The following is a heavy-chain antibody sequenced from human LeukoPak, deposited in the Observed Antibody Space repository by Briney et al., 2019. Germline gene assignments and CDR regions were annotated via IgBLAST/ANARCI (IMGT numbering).Heavy chain of an antibody. V-gene: IGHV3-74*01. CDR3: AQGLYGAAY. Sequence: GGSLRLSCAASGFTFSSYWMHWVRQAPGKGLVWVSRINSDGSSTSYADSVKGRFTISRDNARNSLYLQMNSLRAEDTALYYCAQGLYGAAYWGQGTLVTVSS. CDR1: GFTFSSYW. J-gene: IGHJ4*02. D-gene: IGHD4-17*01. CDR2: INSDGSST.